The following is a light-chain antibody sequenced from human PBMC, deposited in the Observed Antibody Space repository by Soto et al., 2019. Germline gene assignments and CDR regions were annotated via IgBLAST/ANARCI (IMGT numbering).Light chain of an antibody. J-gene: IGLJ2*01. V-gene: IGLV1-47*02. CDR1: SSNIGTNY. Sequence: QSVLTQPPSTSGTPGQRVTISCSGSSSNIGTNYVYWYQRLPGAAPKLLIYANSERPSGVPDRFSGSQSGTSASLAISGLRSEDEADYYCATWDDSLSGVVFGGGTKVTVL. CDR2: ANS. CDR3: ATWDDSLSGVV.